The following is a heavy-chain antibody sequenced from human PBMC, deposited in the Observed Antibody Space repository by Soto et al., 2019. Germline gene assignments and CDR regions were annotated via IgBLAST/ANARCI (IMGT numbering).Heavy chain of an antibody. CDR3: AGDNGGDCGVCSFDI. J-gene: IGHJ3*02. CDR2: MSSSSGTI. D-gene: IGHD2-21*02. Sequence: EEQLVESGGGLVQPGGSLRLSCAASGFTLRSYSMNWVRQAPGKGLEWVSYMSSSSGTIYYADSVKGRFTISRDNAKNSLYLEMNSRRAEDTAVYFCAGDNGGDCGVCSFDIWGQGTMVTVSS. V-gene: IGHV3-48*01. CDR1: GFTLRSYS.